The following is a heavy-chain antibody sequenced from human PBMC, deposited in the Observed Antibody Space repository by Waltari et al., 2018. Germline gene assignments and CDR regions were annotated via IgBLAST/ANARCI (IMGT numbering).Heavy chain of an antibody. Sequence: EVKLVESGGGLAQPGGSLRLSCAASGFTFSSYSMNWVRQAPGKGLEWVSYISSGSGSTRYYADSVKGRFTISRDNAKNSLYLQMNSLRAEDTAVYYCAKSIEWPTVTTSIDYWGQGTLVTVSS. CDR1: GFTFSSYS. D-gene: IGHD4-17*01. V-gene: IGHV3-48*01. CDR2: ISSGSGSTR. CDR3: AKSIEWPTVTTSIDY. J-gene: IGHJ4*02.